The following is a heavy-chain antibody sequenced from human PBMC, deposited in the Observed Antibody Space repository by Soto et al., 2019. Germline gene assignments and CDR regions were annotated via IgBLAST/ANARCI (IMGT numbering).Heavy chain of an antibody. CDR3: ARGQYYYDSSGYYYWFDP. CDR1: GFTFSSYD. Sequence: GGSLRLSCAASGFTFSSYDMHWVRQATGNGLEWVSAIGTAGDPYYPGSVKGRFTISRENAKNSLYLQMNSLRAGDTAVYYCARGQYYYDSSGYYYWFDPWGQGTLVTVSS. J-gene: IGHJ5*02. CDR2: IGTAGDP. V-gene: IGHV3-13*05. D-gene: IGHD3-22*01.